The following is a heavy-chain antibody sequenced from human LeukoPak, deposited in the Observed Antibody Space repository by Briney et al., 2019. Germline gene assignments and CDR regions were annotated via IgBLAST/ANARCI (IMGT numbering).Heavy chain of an antibody. Sequence: GESLRISCKGSGYSFTSYWISWVRQMPGKGLEWMGRIDPSDSYTNYSPSFQGHVTISADKSISTAYLQWSSLKASDTAMYYCARHPPYCSSTSCGFYYYYGMDVWGKGTTVTVSS. J-gene: IGHJ6*04. V-gene: IGHV5-10-1*01. CDR1: GYSFTSYW. CDR3: ARHPPYCSSTSCGFYYYYGMDV. CDR2: IDPSDSYT. D-gene: IGHD2-2*01.